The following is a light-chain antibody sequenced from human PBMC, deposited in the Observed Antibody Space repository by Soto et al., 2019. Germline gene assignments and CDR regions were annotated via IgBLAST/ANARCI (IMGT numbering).Light chain of an antibody. CDR2: GAS. Sequence: EIVLTQSPGILSLSPGERATLSCRASQSVSNDFLAWYQQKPGQAPRLLIYGASTRATDVPDRFSGSGSGADFTLPISRLEPEDVAVYYCQQYGSSPPRTFGQGTKVEMK. V-gene: IGKV3-20*01. J-gene: IGKJ1*01. CDR3: QQYGSSPPRT. CDR1: QSVSNDF.